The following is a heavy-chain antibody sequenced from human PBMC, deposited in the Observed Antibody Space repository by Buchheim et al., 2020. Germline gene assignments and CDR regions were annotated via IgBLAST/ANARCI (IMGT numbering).Heavy chain of an antibody. CDR3: ARDRVGPTDY. CDR1: GYSFIVYY. D-gene: IGHD1-26*01. CDR2: INPNSGAT. V-gene: IGHV1-2*06. J-gene: IGHJ4*02. Sequence: QVQLVQSGAEVKRPGASVKVSCRTSGYSFIVYYIHWVRQAPGQGLEWMGRINPNSGATDYARQFRGRVTLTRDTSINTAYMEVTGLTFDDTALYYCARDRVGPTDYWGQG.